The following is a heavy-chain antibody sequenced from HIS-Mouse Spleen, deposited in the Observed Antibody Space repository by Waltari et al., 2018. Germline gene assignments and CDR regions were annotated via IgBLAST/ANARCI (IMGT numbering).Heavy chain of an antibody. Sequence: QVQLQQWGAGLLKPSETLSLTCAVYGGSFSGYYWIWIRQPPGKGLGWIGEINHSGSTNYNPSLKSRVTISVDTSKNQFSLKLSSVTAADTAVYYCARGRSPATVTIGYYFDYWGQGTLVTVSS. CDR1: GGSFSGYY. V-gene: IGHV4-34*01. D-gene: IGHD4-17*01. CDR2: INHSGST. CDR3: ARGRSPATVTIGYYFDY. J-gene: IGHJ4*02.